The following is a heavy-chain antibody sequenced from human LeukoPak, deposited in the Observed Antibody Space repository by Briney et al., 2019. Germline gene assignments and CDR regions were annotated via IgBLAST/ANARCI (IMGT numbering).Heavy chain of an antibody. V-gene: IGHV3-9*03. D-gene: IGHD6-13*01. CDR2: ISWNSGSI. CDR3: AKGFSSSWYREAFDI. CDR1: GFTFDDYA. Sequence: GGSLRLSCAASGFTFDDYAVHWVRQAPGKGLEWVSGISWNSGSIGYADSVKGRFTISRDNAKNSLYLQMNSLRAEDMALYYCAKGFSSSWYREAFDIWGQGTMVTVSS. J-gene: IGHJ3*02.